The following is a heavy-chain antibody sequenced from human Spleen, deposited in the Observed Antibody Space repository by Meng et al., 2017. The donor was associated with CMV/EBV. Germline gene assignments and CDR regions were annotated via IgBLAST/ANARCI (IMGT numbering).Heavy chain of an antibody. J-gene: IGHJ4*02. V-gene: IGHV1-18*01. D-gene: IGHD3-22*01. CDR2: ISAYNGNT. CDR3: ARLPITMIVVVPPDS. CDR1: GYRFTTYG. Sequence: ASVKVSCKASGYRFTTYGISWVRQAPGQGLEWMGWISAYNGNTNYAQKLQGRVTMTTDTSTSTAYMELRSLRSDDTAVYYCARLPITMIVVVPPDSWGQGTLVTVSS.